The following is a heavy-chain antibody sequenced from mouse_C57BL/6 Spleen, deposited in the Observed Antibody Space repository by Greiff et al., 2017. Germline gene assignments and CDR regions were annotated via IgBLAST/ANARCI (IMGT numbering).Heavy chain of an antibody. V-gene: IGHV1-55*01. J-gene: IGHJ3*01. CDR3: ARSLRQVGEFAY. CDR1: CYTFTSYW. Sequence: QVQLQQPGAELVKPGASVKMSCKASCYTFTSYWITWVKQRPGQGLEWIGDIYPGSGSTNYHEKFKSKATLTVDTSSSTAYMQLSSLTSEDSAVYYCARSLRQVGEFAYWGQGTLVTVSA. D-gene: IGHD1-2*01. CDR2: IYPGSGST.